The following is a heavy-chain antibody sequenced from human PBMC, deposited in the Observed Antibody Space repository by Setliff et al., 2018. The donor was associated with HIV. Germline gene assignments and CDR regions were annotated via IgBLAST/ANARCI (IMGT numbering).Heavy chain of an antibody. D-gene: IGHD6-13*01. CDR2: IKEDGSEQ. J-gene: IGHJ3*02. CDR1: GFSISDFW. CDR3: ARDKGSYSSSWTRTDAFDI. Sequence: PGGSLRLSCAASGFSISDFWMSWVRQAPGKGLEWVANIKEDGSEQYYMDSVKGRFTISRDNAKNSLYLQMSSLRAEDTAVYYCARDKGSYSSSWTRTDAFDIWGQGTMVTVSS. V-gene: IGHV3-7*05.